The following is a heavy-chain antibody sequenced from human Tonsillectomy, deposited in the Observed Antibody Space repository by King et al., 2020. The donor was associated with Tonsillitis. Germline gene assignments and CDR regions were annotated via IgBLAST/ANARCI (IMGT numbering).Heavy chain of an antibody. Sequence: QLVQSGGGLVKPGGSLRLSCAASGFTFSDYHMSWIRQAPGKGLEWVSYISSSSSYTNYADSVKGRFTISRDNAKNSLYLQMNSLRAEDTAVYYCARDLRSSGYYMASWYFDLWGRGTLVTVSS. J-gene: IGHJ2*01. CDR2: ISSSSSYT. CDR3: ARDLRSSGYYMASWYFDL. V-gene: IGHV3-11*05. D-gene: IGHD3-22*01. CDR1: GFTFSDYH.